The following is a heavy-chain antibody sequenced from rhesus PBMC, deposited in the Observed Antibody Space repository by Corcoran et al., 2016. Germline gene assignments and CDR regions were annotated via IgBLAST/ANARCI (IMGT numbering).Heavy chain of an antibody. CDR2: ISWNSVST. V-gene: IGHV3-78*01. D-gene: IGHD5-24*01. CDR1: GFTFDDYA. CDR3: ARVGTVSASGGGLDS. J-gene: IGHJ6*01. Sequence: EVQLVESGGGVVQPGGSLRLSCAASGFTFDDYAVGWVRQAPGKGLEWVSVISWNSVSTGYADSVKGRFTISRDNAKNSLYLQMNRLRAEDTALYYCARVGTVSASGGGLDSWGQGVVVTVSS.